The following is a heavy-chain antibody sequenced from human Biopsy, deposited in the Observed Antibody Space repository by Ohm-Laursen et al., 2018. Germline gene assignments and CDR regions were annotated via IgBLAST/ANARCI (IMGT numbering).Heavy chain of an antibody. J-gene: IGHJ6*02. D-gene: IGHD6-6*01. CDR1: GGPMTSSDYY. V-gene: IGHV4-39*01. CDR2: LFYNGYT. CDR3: ARHRNSSPRNYYHDMDV. Sequence: SQTLSLTCTVSGGPMTSSDYYWGWIRQTPAKGLEWIGSLFYNGYTYDNPSLRSRLRLSVDTSKNQFSLRLSSVTAADTAVYYCARHRNSSPRNYYHDMDVWGQGTTVTVS.